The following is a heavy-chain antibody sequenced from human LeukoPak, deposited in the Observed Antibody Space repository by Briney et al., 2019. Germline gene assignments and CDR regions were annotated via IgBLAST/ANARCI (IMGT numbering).Heavy chain of an antibody. CDR3: AREGGGMGVVVSPNTRFDS. CDR1: GFTFSRYA. V-gene: IGHV3-30-3*01. Sequence: GRSLRLSCAASGFTFSRYAMHWVRQAPGKGLEWVAVMSYDGTNKYYADSVKGRFTISRDNSKNTLYLQMNSLRAEDTTVYYCAREGGGMGVVVSPNTRFDSWGQGTLVTVSS. D-gene: IGHD2-2*01. CDR2: MSYDGTNK. J-gene: IGHJ4*02.